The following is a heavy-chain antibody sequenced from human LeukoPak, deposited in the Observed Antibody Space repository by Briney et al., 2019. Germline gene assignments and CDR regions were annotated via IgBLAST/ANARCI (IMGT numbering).Heavy chain of an antibody. J-gene: IGHJ4*02. D-gene: IGHD3-10*01. CDR1: GYTFTSYY. CDR3: ARVSASGSYYPDLDY. Sequence: GASVKVSCKASGYTFTSYYMHWVRQAPGQGLEWMGIINPSGGSTSYAQKFQGRVTMTRDTSTSTVYIELSSLRSEDTAVYYCARVSASGSYYPDLDYWGQGTLVTVSS. V-gene: IGHV1-46*01. CDR2: INPSGGST.